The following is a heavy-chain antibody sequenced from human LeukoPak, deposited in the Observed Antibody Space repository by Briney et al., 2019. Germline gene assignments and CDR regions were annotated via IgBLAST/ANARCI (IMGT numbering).Heavy chain of an antibody. CDR1: GFNFNMFW. CDR2: IKQDGSVK. Sequence: GGSLRLSCVASGFNFNMFWMGWVRLAPGKGLEWVSNIKQDGSVKFYVDSVRDRFAVSRDNARNSLYLQMNSLRAEDTAVYYCARVPVMSGSPYDYWGQGTLVTVSS. D-gene: IGHD1-26*01. CDR3: ARVPVMSGSPYDY. J-gene: IGHJ4*02. V-gene: IGHV3-7*03.